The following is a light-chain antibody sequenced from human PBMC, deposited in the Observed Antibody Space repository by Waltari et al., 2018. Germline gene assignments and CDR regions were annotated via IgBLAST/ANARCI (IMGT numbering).Light chain of an antibody. CDR1: QSITSH. J-gene: IGKJ2*01. Sequence: DIQMTQAPSSLSASVGDRVTMTCRASQSITSHLNWFQQQPGKAPKLLIHTASSLQSGVPSRFSGSGSVTHFTLTITSLQPEDFATYFCQQSYITPYTFGQGTKLEIK. CDR3: QQSYITPYT. V-gene: IGKV1-39*01. CDR2: TAS.